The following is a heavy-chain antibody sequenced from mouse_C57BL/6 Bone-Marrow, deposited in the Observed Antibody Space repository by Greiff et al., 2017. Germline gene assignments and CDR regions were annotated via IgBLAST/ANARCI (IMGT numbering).Heavy chain of an antibody. V-gene: IGHV1-76*01. J-gene: IGHJ2*01. D-gene: IGHD2-4*01. CDR2: IYPGSGNT. CDR3: ARRGYYDYVEKVDCYDLDY. CDR1: GYTFTDYY. Sequence: QVQLQQSGPELVRPGASVKMSCKASGYTFTDYYINWVKQRPGQGLEWIGRIYPGSGNTYYNEKFKGKATLTAEKSSSTAYMQLSSLTSEDSAVYLYARRGYYDYVEKVDCYDLDYWGQGTTLTVSS.